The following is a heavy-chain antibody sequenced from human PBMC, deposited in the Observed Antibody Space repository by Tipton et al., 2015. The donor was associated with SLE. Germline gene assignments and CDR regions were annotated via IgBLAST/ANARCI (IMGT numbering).Heavy chain of an antibody. CDR1: GFTFSSYS. Sequence: QLVQSGGGLVKPGGSLRLSCAASGFTFSSYSINWVRQAPGKGLEWVSSISSSSSYIYYADSVKGRFTISRDNAKNSLYLQMNSLRAEDTAVYYCARGPPTGTTDYWGQGPLVTVSS. CDR2: ISSSSSYI. CDR3: ARGPPTGTTDY. D-gene: IGHD1-7*01. V-gene: IGHV3-21*01. J-gene: IGHJ4*02.